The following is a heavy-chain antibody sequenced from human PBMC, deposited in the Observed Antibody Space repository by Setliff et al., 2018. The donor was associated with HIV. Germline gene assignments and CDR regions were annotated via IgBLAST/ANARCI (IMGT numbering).Heavy chain of an antibody. J-gene: IGHJ4*02. CDR3: ARSRPYNGALDY. Sequence: GGSLRLSCEASGFTVSSSYMAWVRQAPGKGLEWVSTIYSDGPTCHRDSVKGRFTLSRDNSKNTVYLQVGSLRPDDTAMYYCARSRPYNGALDYWGQGTLVTVSS. V-gene: IGHV3-66*02. CDR1: GFTVSSSY. D-gene: IGHD1-20*01. CDR2: IYSDGPT.